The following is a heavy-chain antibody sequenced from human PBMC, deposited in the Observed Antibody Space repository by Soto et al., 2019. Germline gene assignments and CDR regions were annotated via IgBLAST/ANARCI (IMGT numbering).Heavy chain of an antibody. Sequence: GGSLRLSCAASGFTFSSYAMSWVRQAPGKGLEWVSAISGSGGSTYYADSVKGRFTISRDNSKNTLYLQMNSLRAEDTAVYYCAKARLRFLEWLIYDYWGQGTLVTVSS. CDR1: GFTFSSYA. V-gene: IGHV3-23*01. CDR2: ISGSGGST. J-gene: IGHJ4*02. D-gene: IGHD3-3*01. CDR3: AKARLRFLEWLIYDY.